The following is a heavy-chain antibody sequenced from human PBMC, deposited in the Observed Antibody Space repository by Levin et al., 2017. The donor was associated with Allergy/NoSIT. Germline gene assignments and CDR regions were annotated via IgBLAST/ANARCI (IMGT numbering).Heavy chain of an antibody. J-gene: IGHJ4*02. CDR2: IYSSGST. CDR3: ARGLDGYGVDS. Sequence: KTSETLSLTCTVSGGSISGYYWSWIRQPAGKGLEWIGRIYSSGSTKYNHSLKSRVTMSLETSKTQFSLKLSSVTAADTAVYYCARGLDGYGVDSWGQGTLVTVSS. D-gene: IGHD5-24*01. CDR1: GGSISGYY. V-gene: IGHV4-4*07.